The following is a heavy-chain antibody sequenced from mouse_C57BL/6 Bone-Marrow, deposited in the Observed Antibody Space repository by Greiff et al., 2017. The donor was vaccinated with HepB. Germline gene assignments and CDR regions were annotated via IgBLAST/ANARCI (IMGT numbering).Heavy chain of an antibody. Sequence: DVMLVESGGGLVQPGGSLKLSCAASGFTFSDYYMYWVRQTPEKGLEWVAYISNGGGSTYYPDTVKGRFTISRDNAQNTPYLQMSRLKSEDTAMYYCARRGYGTYAMDYWGQGTSVTVSS. D-gene: IGHD2-10*02. J-gene: IGHJ4*01. CDR3: ARRGYGTYAMDY. V-gene: IGHV5-12*01. CDR2: ISNGGGST. CDR1: GFTFSDYY.